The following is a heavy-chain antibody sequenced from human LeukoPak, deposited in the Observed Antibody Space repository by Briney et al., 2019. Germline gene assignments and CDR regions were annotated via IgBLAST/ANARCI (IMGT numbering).Heavy chain of an antibody. CDR1: GYSFTSYW. CDR2: IDPSDSYT. D-gene: IGHD1-26*01. CDR3: ARLDMVGATDFDY. V-gene: IGHV5-10-1*01. J-gene: IGHJ4*02. Sequence: GESLKISCKGSGYSFTSYWITWVRQMPGNGLEWMGRIDPSDSYTNYSPSFQGHVTISADKSISTAYLQWSSLKASDTAMYYCARLDMVGATDFDYWGQGTLVTVSS.